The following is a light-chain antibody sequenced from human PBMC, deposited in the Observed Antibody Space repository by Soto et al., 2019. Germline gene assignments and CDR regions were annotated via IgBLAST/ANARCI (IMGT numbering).Light chain of an antibody. CDR2: KAS. CDR1: QSISDY. Sequence: DIQMTQSPSTLSASVGDRVTITCRASQSISDYLAWYQQKPGKAPKLLMYKASTLESGVPSRFSGSGSGTEFTLTISSLQPDDVATYFCQHDNSYWTFGQGTTV. CDR3: QHDNSYWT. V-gene: IGKV1-5*03. J-gene: IGKJ1*01.